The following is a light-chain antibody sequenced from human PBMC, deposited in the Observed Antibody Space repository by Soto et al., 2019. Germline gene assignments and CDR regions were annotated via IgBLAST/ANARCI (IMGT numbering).Light chain of an antibody. CDR3: QSWSSGGWV. V-gene: IGLV4-69*01. J-gene: IGLJ3*02. Sequence: QAVLTQSPSASASLGASVTLTCTLSSEHSNYALEWYQQQPENGPRYLMKLSTDGSHTKGDRIPDRFSGSSSGADLSLTMSDLQAEDEAYHYCQSWSSGGWVFGGGTKLTVL. CDR2: LSTDGSH. CDR1: SEHSNYA.